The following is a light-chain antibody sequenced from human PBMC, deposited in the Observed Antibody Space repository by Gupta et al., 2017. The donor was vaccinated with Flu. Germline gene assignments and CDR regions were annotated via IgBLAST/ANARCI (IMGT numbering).Light chain of an antibody. J-gene: IGLJ3*02. Sequence: QSAPTQPRSVSGSPGQSVTISCTGTSNDVGAYNRVSWYEQRPGKDPNLSLYAVTERPSGVPDRFSFSNSWDTAAPTLTRRQAEEEADDDYSSHADRSRESGVFGTGTTLTVL. CDR1: SNDVGAYNR. CDR3: SSHADRSRESGV. V-gene: IGLV2-11*01. CDR2: AVT.